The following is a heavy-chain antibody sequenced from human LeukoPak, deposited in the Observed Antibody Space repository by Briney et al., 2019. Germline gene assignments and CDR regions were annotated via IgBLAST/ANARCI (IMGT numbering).Heavy chain of an antibody. CDR2: IIPILTTT. J-gene: IGHJ4*02. D-gene: IGHD6-13*01. Sequence: SVTVSCKASGGTFNNFGISWVRQAPGQGLEWMGVIIPILTTTHYAQKFKGRVTIIADESTSTASLELSSLTSEDTAVYYCARDPLAASAPGYFDYWGQGTLVTVSS. V-gene: IGHV1-69*13. CDR1: GGTFNNFG. CDR3: ARDPLAASAPGYFDY.